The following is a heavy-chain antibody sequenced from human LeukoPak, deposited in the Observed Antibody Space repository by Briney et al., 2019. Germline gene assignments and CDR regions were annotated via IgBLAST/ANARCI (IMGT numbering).Heavy chain of an antibody. CDR3: ARGHVWFDP. CDR1: GFTISSYE. Sequence: GGSLRLSCAVSGFTISSYEMNWVRQAPGKGLEWVSHISSSGSSIYYADSVMGRFTISRDNAKNSLYLQMNSLRAEDMAVYYCARGHVWFDPWGQGTLVTVSS. CDR2: ISSSGSSI. J-gene: IGHJ5*02. V-gene: IGHV3-48*03.